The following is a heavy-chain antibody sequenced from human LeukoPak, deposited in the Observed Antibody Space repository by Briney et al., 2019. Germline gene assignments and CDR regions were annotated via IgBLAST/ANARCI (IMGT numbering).Heavy chain of an antibody. Sequence: SQTLSLTCAVYGGSFSGYYWSWIRQPPGKGLEWIGEINHSGSTNYNPSLKSRVTVSVDTSKNQFSLKLSSVTAADTAVYYCATSIAAAGMNGYWGQGTLVTVSS. CDR3: ATSIAAAGMNGY. D-gene: IGHD6-13*01. V-gene: IGHV4-34*01. CDR1: GGSFSGYY. J-gene: IGHJ4*02. CDR2: INHSGST.